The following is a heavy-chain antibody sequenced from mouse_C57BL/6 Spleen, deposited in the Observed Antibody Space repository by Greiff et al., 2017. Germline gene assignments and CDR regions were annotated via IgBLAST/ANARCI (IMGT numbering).Heavy chain of an antibody. V-gene: IGHV1-19*01. CDR3: ARRDYGSSYDAMDY. Sequence: VQLQQSGPVLVKPGASVKMSCKASGYTFTDYYMNWVKQSHGKSLEWIGVINPYNGGTSYNQKFKGKATLTVDKSSSTAYMELNSLTSEDSAVYYCARRDYGSSYDAMDYWGQGTSVTVSS. D-gene: IGHD1-1*01. CDR2: INPYNGGT. J-gene: IGHJ4*01. CDR1: GYTFTDYY.